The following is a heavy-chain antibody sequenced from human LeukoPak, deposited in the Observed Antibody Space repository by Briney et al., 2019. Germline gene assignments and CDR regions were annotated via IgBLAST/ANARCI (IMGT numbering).Heavy chain of an antibody. J-gene: IGHJ4*02. CDR2: IYYSGST. Sequence: SETLSLTCTVSGGSVSSYYWSWIRQPPGKGPEWIGYIYYSGSTNYNPSLKSRVTISVDTSKNQFSLKLSSVTAADTAVYYCAMSGIAVAGIRVFDYWGQGTLVTVSS. CDR3: AMSGIAVAGIRVFDY. CDR1: GGSVSSYY. V-gene: IGHV4-59*08. D-gene: IGHD6-19*01.